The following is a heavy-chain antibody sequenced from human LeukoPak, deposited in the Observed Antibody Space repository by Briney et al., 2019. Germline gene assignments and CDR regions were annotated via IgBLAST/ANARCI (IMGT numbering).Heavy chain of an antibody. J-gene: IGHJ4*02. CDR2: INTYGGST. V-gene: IGHV3-20*04. CDR1: GFTFSSYA. D-gene: IGHD6-19*01. CDR3: ARDGSGWYSDY. Sequence: PGGSLRLSCAASGFTFSSYAMSWVRQAPGKGLEWVSGINTYGGSTGYADSVKGRFTISRDNAKKSLYLQMNSLRVEDTALYYCARDGSGWYSDYWGQGTPVTVSS.